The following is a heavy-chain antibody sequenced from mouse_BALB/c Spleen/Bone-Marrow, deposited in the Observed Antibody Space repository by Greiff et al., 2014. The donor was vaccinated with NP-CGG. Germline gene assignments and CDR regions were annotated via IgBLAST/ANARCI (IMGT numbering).Heavy chain of an antibody. J-gene: IGHJ1*01. Sequence: EVKLMESGSELVKPGASVKLSCAASGFNIKDTYMHWVKQRPEQGLEWIGRIDPANGDTKYDPKFQGKATITADTSSNTAYLRLSSLTSEDTAVYYCTRPSFYYGSSYWYFDVWGAGTTVTVSS. CDR1: GFNIKDTY. CDR2: IDPANGDT. V-gene: IGHV14-3*02. D-gene: IGHD1-1*01. CDR3: TRPSFYYGSSYWYFDV.